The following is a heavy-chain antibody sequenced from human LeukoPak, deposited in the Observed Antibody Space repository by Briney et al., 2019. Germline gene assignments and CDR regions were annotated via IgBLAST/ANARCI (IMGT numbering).Heavy chain of an antibody. CDR3: ASLAVAGTYYYYMDV. D-gene: IGHD6-19*01. CDR1: GFTFSSYA. CDR2: ISGSGGST. V-gene: IGHV3-23*01. J-gene: IGHJ6*03. Sequence: PGGSLRLSCAASGFTFSSYAMSWVRQAPGKGLEWVSAISGSGGSTYYADSVKGRFTISRDNSKNTLYLQMNSLRAEDTAVYYCASLAVAGTYYYYMDVWGKGTTVTVSS.